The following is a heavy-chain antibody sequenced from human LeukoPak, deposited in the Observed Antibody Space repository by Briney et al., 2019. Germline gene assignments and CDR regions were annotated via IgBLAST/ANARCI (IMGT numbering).Heavy chain of an antibody. J-gene: IGHJ5*02. V-gene: IGHV1-18*01. Sequence: ASVKVSCKASGYTFTSYGISWVRQAPGQGLEWMGWISAYNGNTNYAQKLQGRVTMTTDTSTSTAYTELRSLRSDNTAVYYCARDKVVVVPAAIRSRWFDPWGQGTLVIVSS. CDR2: ISAYNGNT. CDR3: ARDKVVVVPAAIRSRWFDP. CDR1: GYTFTSYG. D-gene: IGHD2-2*01.